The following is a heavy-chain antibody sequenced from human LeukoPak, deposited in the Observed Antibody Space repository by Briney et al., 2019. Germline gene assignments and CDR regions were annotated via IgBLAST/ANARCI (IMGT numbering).Heavy chain of an antibody. Sequence: GGSLRLSCAASGFTFSSYGMHWVRQAPGKGLEWVAVISYDGSNKYYADSVKGRFTISRDNSKNTLYLQMNSLRAEDTAVYYCANLWAGSHMQLWLKDNDYWGQGTLVTVSS. J-gene: IGHJ4*02. CDR1: GFTFSSYG. V-gene: IGHV3-30*18. CDR2: ISYDGSNK. D-gene: IGHD5-18*01. CDR3: ANLWAGSHMQLWLKDNDY.